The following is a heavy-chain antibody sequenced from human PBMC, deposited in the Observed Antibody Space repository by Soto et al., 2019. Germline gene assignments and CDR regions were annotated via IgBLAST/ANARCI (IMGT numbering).Heavy chain of an antibody. CDR1: GYTFTSYA. CDR3: AREIRIAAAGTVPIRY. CDR2: INAGNGNT. J-gene: IGHJ4*02. D-gene: IGHD6-13*01. V-gene: IGHV1-3*01. Sequence: QVQLVQSGAEVKKPGASVKVSCQASGYTFTSYAMHWVRQAPGQRLEWMGWINAGNGNTKYSQKFQGRVTITRDTSASTAYMELSSLRSEDTAVYYCAREIRIAAAGTVPIRYWGQGTLVTVSS.